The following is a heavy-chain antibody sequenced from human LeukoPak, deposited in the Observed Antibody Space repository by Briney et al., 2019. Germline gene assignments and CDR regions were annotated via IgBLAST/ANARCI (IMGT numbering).Heavy chain of an antibody. D-gene: IGHD3-22*01. J-gene: IGHJ3*02. CDR3: ARDPYSYDSSGAFDI. Sequence: SETLSLTCTVSGDSISSGDYYWSWIRQPAGKGLEWIGRISSSGSTNYNPSLKSRVTISVDTSKNQFSLKLSSVTAADTAVYFCARDPYSYDSSGAFDIWGQGTMVTVSS. CDR1: GDSISSGDYY. V-gene: IGHV4-61*02. CDR2: ISSSGST.